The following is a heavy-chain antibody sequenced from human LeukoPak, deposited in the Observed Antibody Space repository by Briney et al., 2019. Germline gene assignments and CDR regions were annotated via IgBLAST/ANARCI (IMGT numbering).Heavy chain of an antibody. J-gene: IGHJ6*02. V-gene: IGHV3-7*03. CDR3: ARGGGLDV. Sequence: GGSLRLSCAASGFTFSSYWMNWARQAPGKGLEWVASINHNGNVNYYVDSVRGRFTISRDNAKNSLYLQMSNLRAEDTAVYFCARGGGLDVWGQGATVTVSS. D-gene: IGHD3-16*01. CDR1: GFTFSSYW. CDR2: INHNGNVN.